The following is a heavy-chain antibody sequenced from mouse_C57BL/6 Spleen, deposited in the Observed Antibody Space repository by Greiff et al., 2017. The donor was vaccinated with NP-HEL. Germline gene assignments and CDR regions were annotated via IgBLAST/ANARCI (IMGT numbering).Heavy chain of an antibody. Sequence: QVQLQQSGAELVRPGTSVKVSCKASGYAFTNYLIEWVKQRPGQGLEWIGVINPGSGGTNYNEKFKGKATLTADKSSSTAYMQLSSLTSEDSAVYFCAREGSYDYDGWSYWGRGTLVTVSA. CDR1: GYAFTNYL. CDR2: INPGSGGT. J-gene: IGHJ3*01. D-gene: IGHD2-4*01. V-gene: IGHV1-54*01. CDR3: AREGSYDYDGWSY.